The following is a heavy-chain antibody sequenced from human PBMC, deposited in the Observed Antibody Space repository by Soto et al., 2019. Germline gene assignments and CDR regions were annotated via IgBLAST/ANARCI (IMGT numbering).Heavy chain of an antibody. CDR2: VYYTGST. Sequence: SETLSLTCSVSGGSISGSYWSWIRQSPGKGLEWLGYVYYTGSTNYSPSLRSRVRISVDTSKNEFSLRLSSVTAADTALYYCARDSIVGSPDYFDTWGQGTLVTVSS. D-gene: IGHD1-26*01. J-gene: IGHJ4*02. V-gene: IGHV4-59*01. CDR1: GGSISGSY. CDR3: ARDSIVGSPDYFDT.